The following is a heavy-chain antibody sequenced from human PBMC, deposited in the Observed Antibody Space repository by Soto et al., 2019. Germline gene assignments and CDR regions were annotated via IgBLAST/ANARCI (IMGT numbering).Heavy chain of an antibody. V-gene: IGHV4-31*03. CDR1: GGSISSGGYY. Sequence: QVQLQESGPGLVKPSQTLSLTCTVSGGSISSGGYYWSWIRQHPGKGLEWIGYIYYSGSTYYIQSLKSRVTLSVDTSKNQFSLKLSSVTAADTAVYYCARVGYYAGSGYNAFGIWGQGTMVTVSS. J-gene: IGHJ3*02. D-gene: IGHD3-22*01. CDR3: ARVGYYAGSGYNAFGI. CDR2: IYYSGST.